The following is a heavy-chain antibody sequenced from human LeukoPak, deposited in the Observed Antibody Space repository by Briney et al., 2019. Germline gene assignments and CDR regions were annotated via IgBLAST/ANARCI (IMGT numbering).Heavy chain of an antibody. D-gene: IGHD2-21*01. CDR3: ANDYSHKALNFDY. CDR2: ISGSTDST. CDR1: GFTFSSYA. J-gene: IGHJ4*02. Sequence: PGGSLRLSCAASGFTFSSYAMSWVRQAPGKGLEWVSTISGSTDSTYYADSVKGRFTISRDNSKNTLYLHMNSLRAEDTAVYYCANDYSHKALNFDYWGQGTLVTVSS. V-gene: IGHV3-23*01.